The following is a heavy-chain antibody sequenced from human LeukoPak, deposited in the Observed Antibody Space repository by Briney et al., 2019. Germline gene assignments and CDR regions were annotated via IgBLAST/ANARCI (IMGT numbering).Heavy chain of an antibody. CDR2: INHSGST. CDR3: ASRAAGVDIVATTPYYFDY. V-gene: IGHV4-39*07. Sequence: PSETLSLTCTVSGGSISSSPYYWGWIRQPPGKGLEWIGEINHSGSTNYNPSLKSRVTIPVDTSKNQFSLKLSSVTAADTAVYYCASRAAGVDIVATTPYYFDYWGQGTLVTVSS. CDR1: GGSISSSPYY. D-gene: IGHD5-12*01. J-gene: IGHJ4*02.